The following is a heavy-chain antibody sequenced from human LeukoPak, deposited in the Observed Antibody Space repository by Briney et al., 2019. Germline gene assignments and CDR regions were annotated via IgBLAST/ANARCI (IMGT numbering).Heavy chain of an antibody. D-gene: IGHD2-21*02. CDR2: ISNSGTT. J-gene: IGHJ3*02. Sequence: PSQTLSLTCTVSGDSVTSGGYFWTWIRHHPGKGLEWIGYISNSGTTSYNPSLKSRVSISVDTSNIQFSLSLSSVTAADTAVYYCARDVVVTSSPDAFDIWGQGTMVAVSS. V-gene: IGHV4-31*03. CDR3: ARDVVVTSSPDAFDI. CDR1: GDSVTSGGYF.